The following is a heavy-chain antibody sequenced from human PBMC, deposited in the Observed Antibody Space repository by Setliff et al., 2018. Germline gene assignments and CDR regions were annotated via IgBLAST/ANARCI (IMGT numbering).Heavy chain of an antibody. Sequence: GGSLRLSCVASRFTFSNYGMHWVRQAPGKGLEWVSYISSSSSTIYYADSVKGRFTISRDNAKNSLYLQMNSLRAEDTAVYYCARDGGEYWGQGTLVTVSS. CDR2: ISSSSSTI. CDR1: RFTFSNYG. V-gene: IGHV3-48*01. CDR3: ARDGGEY. D-gene: IGHD3-16*01. J-gene: IGHJ4*02.